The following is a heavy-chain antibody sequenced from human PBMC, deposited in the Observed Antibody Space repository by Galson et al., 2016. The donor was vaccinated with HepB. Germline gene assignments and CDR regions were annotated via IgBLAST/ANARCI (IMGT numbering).Heavy chain of an antibody. CDR3: AKTPRKLRYFDWISGLGY. J-gene: IGHJ4*02. Sequence: SLRLSCAASQFTFSSYGMHWVRQAPGKGLEWVAVISYDGSNEYYGDSVKGRFTISRDNSKSTLYLQMNNVTTEDTAVYYCAKTPRKLRYFDWISGLGYWGQGTLVIVSS. CDR2: ISYDGSNE. V-gene: IGHV3-30*18. D-gene: IGHD3-9*01. CDR1: QFTFSSYG.